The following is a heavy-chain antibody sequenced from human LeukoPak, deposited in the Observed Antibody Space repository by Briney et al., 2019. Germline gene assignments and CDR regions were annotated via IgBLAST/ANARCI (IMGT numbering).Heavy chain of an antibody. V-gene: IGHV3-30*04. CDR1: GFTFSSYA. CDR2: ISYDGSNK. CDR3: ARDKTTGYSLYYYGMDV. D-gene: IGHD6-13*01. J-gene: IGHJ6*02. Sequence: GGSLRLSCAASGFTFSSYAMHWVRQAPGKGLEWVAVISYDGSNKYYADSVKGRFTISRDNAKNSLYLQMNSLRAEDTAVYYCARDKTTGYSLYYYGMDVWGQGTTVTVSS.